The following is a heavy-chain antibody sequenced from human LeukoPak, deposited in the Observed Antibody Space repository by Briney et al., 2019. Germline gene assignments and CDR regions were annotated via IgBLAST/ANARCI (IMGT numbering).Heavy chain of an antibody. J-gene: IGHJ4*02. V-gene: IGHV4-59*08. Sequence: SETLSLTCSVSGVSIFSYYWTWIRQPPGKGLEWIGYVHYSGSTNYNPSLKSRVTISVDTSKSQFSLKLSSAAAADTAVYYCATGRSIRYFDYWGQGTLLTVSS. CDR2: VHYSGST. CDR1: GVSIFSYY. CDR3: ATGRSIRYFDY. D-gene: IGHD3-9*01.